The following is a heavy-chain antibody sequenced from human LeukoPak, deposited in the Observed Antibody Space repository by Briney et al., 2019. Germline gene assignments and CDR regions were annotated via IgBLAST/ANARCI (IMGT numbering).Heavy chain of an antibody. CDR1: GVSVSNSLYY. V-gene: IGHV4-61*01. D-gene: IGHD5-18*01. Sequence: SETLSLTCTVSGVSVSNSLYYWSWIRQPPGKGLEWIGYIYYNGDTNYNPSLKSRVIISIDTSSNQFSLRLNSMTAADTAVYYCARVLRAASWRSYDYWGQGSLVTVSS. J-gene: IGHJ4*02. CDR3: ARVLRAASWRSYDY. CDR2: IYYNGDT.